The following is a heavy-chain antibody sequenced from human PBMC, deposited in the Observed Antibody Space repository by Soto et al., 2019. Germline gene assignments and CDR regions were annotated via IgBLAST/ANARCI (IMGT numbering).Heavy chain of an antibody. CDR1: GFTFSDYY. CDR3: ARGGDSWIAYPFDY. Sequence: QVQLVESGGGLVKPGGSLRLSCATSGFTFSDYYMSWIRQAPGQGLEWVSYISGSSSYTKYADSVKGRFTISRDNAKNSLYVQMNSLRAEDTAVYYCARGGDSWIAYPFDYWGQGTLVTVSS. J-gene: IGHJ4*02. D-gene: IGHD1-20*01. CDR2: ISGSSSYT. V-gene: IGHV3-11*05.